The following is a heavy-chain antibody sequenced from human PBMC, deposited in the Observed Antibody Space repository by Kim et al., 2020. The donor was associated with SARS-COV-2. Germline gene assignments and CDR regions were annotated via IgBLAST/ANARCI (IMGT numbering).Heavy chain of an antibody. CDR2: IKQDGNQK. J-gene: IGHJ3*02. Sequence: GGSLRLSCAASGFTFSSYWMTWVRHAPGKGLEWVANIKQDGNQKYYVDSVKGRFTISRDNAKHSLYLQMNSLRAEDTAVYYCARDGDLYSSGKDAFDIWG. D-gene: IGHD6-19*01. V-gene: IGHV3-7*01. CDR3: ARDGDLYSSGKDAFDI. CDR1: GFTFSSYW.